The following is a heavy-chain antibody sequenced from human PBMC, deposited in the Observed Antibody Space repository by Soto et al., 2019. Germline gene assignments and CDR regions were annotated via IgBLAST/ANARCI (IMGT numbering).Heavy chain of an antibody. CDR3: TRTTWGYGEPLDA. V-gene: IGHV3-9*01. CDR2: ISWNSDST. D-gene: IGHD4-17*01. Sequence: DVHLVESGGGVAQPGRSLRLSCATSGFTFDDYAMHWVRQAPGKGLEWVSGISWNSDSTGYAESVKGRFTISRDNAKKSLFLQINSLRSEDTAFYFCTRTTWGYGEPLDAWGQGTLVTVSS. J-gene: IGHJ5*02. CDR1: GFTFDDYA.